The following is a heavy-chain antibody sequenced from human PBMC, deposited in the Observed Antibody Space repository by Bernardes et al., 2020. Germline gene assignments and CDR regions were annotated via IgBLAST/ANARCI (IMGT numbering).Heavy chain of an antibody. Sequence: SETLSLTCAVYGGSFSGYYWSWIRQPPGKGLEWIGEINHSGSTNYNPSLKSRVTISVDTSKNQFSLKLSSVTAADTAVYYCARVRYGDYGGVTDYWGQGTLVTVSS. V-gene: IGHV4-34*01. J-gene: IGHJ4*02. CDR3: ARVRYGDYGGVTDY. CDR1: GGSFSGYY. D-gene: IGHD4-17*01. CDR2: INHSGST.